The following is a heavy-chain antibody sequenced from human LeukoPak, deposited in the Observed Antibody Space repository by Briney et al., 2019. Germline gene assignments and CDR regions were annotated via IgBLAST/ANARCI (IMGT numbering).Heavy chain of an antibody. CDR3: ARHGGVRGVTKREFDY. CDR2: IYYSGST. J-gene: IGHJ4*02. V-gene: IGHV4-39*01. D-gene: IGHD3-10*01. CDR1: GGSISSSSYY. Sequence: SETLPLTCTVSGGSISSSSYYWGWIRQPPGKGLEWIGSIYYSGSTYYNPSLKSRVTVSVDTSKNQFSLKLSSVTAADTAVYYCARHGGVRGVTKREFDYWGQGTLVTVSS.